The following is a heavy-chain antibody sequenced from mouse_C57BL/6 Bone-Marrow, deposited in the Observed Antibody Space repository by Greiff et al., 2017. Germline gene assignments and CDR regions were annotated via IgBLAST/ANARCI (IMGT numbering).Heavy chain of an antibody. CDR1: GYTFTDYY. J-gene: IGHJ2*01. CDR3: ARAGDDGYLDY. D-gene: IGHD2-3*01. V-gene: IGHV1-26*01. Sequence: VQLQQSGPELVKPGASVKISCKASGYTFTDYYMNWVKQSHGKSLEWIGDINPNNGGTSYNQKFKGKATLTVDKSSSTAYMELRSLTSEDSAVYYCARAGDDGYLDYWGQGTTLTVSS. CDR2: INPNNGGT.